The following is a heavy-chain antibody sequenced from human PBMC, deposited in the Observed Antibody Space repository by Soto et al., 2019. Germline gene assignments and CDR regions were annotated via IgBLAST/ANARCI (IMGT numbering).Heavy chain of an antibody. V-gene: IGHV3-21*01. CDR1: GFTFSSYS. Sequence: GGSLRLSCAASGFTFSSYSLNWARQAPGKGLEWVSSISSSSSYIYYADSVEGRFTISRDNAKNSLYLQVNSLRAEDTAVYYCARDSPLRGVVISSGLDYWGQGTVVTVSS. D-gene: IGHD3-22*01. CDR2: ISSSSSYI. CDR3: ARDSPLRGVVISSGLDY. J-gene: IGHJ4*02.